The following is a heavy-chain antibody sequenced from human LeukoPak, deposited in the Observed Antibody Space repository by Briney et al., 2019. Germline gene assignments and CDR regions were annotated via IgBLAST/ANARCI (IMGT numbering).Heavy chain of an antibody. CDR3: AHQGRDDYNYSAHYFDY. Sequence: SGPTLVKPTQTLTLTCTFSGFSLSTSGVGVGWIRQPPGKALEWLALLYWDDDKHYRPSLRSRLTITKDTSKNQVVLTMTNVDPVDTATYYCAHQGRDDYNYSAHYFDYWGQGTLVTVSS. J-gene: IGHJ4*02. CDR1: GFSLSTSGVG. CDR2: LYWDDDK. V-gene: IGHV2-5*02. D-gene: IGHD5-24*01.